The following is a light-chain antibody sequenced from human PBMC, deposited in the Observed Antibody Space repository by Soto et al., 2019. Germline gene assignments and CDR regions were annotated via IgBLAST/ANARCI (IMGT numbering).Light chain of an antibody. CDR2: DAS. CDR3: QQRSNWPLT. CDR1: QSVSNY. V-gene: IGKV3-11*01. J-gene: IGKJ4*01. Sequence: EIVLIQSPATLSLSPGERATLSCWASQSVSNYLAWYQQKPGQTPRLLIYDASNRAAGIPARFSGSGSGADFTLTISSLEPEDFAVYYCQQRSNWPLTFGGGTRVEIK.